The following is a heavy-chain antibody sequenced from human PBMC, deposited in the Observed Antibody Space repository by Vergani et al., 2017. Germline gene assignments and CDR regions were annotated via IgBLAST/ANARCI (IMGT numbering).Heavy chain of an antibody. D-gene: IGHD3-22*01. Sequence: QVQLVQSGAEVKKPEASVKVSCKASGYTFTGYYMHWVRQAPGQGLEWMGWINPNSGGTNYAQKFQGRVTMTRDTSISTAYMELSRLRSDDTAVYYCARWGLRYYYDSSGPPGFDYWGQGTLVTVSS. CDR1: GYTFTGYY. J-gene: IGHJ4*02. V-gene: IGHV1-2*02. CDR2: INPNSGGT. CDR3: ARWGLRYYYDSSGPPGFDY.